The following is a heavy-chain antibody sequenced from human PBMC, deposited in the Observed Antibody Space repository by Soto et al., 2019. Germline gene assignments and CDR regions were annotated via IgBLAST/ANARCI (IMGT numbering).Heavy chain of an antibody. CDR3: ARGFYSNYGLGYYYMDV. CDR1: GYTFTSYD. CDR2: MNPNSGNT. D-gene: IGHD4-4*01. J-gene: IGHJ6*03. V-gene: IGHV1-8*01. Sequence: ASVKVSCKASGYTFTSYDINWVQQATGQGLERKGWMNPNSGNTGYAQKFQRRVTMTRNTSISTAYMELSSLRSEDTAVYYCARGFYSNYGLGYYYMDVWGKGTTVTVSS.